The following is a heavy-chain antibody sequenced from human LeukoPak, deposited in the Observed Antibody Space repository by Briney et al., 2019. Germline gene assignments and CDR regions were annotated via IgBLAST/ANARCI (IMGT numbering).Heavy chain of an antibody. CDR1: GYTLTELS. CDR2: FDPEDGET. Sequence: GASVKVSCKVSGYTLTELSMHWVRQAPGKGLEWMGGFDPEDGETIYAQKFQGRVTMTEDTSTDTAYMELSSLRSEDTAVYYCARDRGSSSWATMEHDYWGQGTLVTVSS. V-gene: IGHV1-24*01. J-gene: IGHJ4*02. D-gene: IGHD6-13*01. CDR3: ARDRGSSSWATMEHDY.